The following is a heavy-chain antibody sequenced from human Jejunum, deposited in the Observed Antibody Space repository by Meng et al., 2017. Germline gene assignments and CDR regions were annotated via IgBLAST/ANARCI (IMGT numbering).Heavy chain of an antibody. D-gene: IGHD6-19*01. J-gene: IGHJ3*02. CDR2: IKQDGSEK. CDR3: ARDPGWGALDI. V-gene: IGHV3-7*01. Sequence: GESLKISCAASGFAFSDYWMSWVRQAPGKVLERVALIKQDGSEKRYVDSVKGRFTFSRDNAENSLYLHMNSLRAEDTAVYYCARDPGWGALDIWGQGTMVTVSS. CDR1: GFAFSDYW.